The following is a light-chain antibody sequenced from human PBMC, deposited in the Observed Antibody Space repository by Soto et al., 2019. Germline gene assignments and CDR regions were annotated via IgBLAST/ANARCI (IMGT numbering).Light chain of an antibody. CDR3: TSYTSTSTWV. J-gene: IGLJ3*02. Sequence: QSALTQPASVSGSPGQSITISCTGTSSDVGYNYVSWYQQHPGKAPKLMIYEVSNRPSGISFRFSGSKSGNTASLTISGLQAEDEADYYCTSYTSTSTWVFGGGTKVTVL. CDR1: SSDVGYNY. V-gene: IGLV2-14*01. CDR2: EVS.